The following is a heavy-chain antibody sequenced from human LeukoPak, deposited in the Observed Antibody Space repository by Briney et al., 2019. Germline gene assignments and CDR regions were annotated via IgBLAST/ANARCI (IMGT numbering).Heavy chain of an antibody. CDR3: ARDLPARCHSSTSCYSWFDP. Sequence: ASVKVSCKASGYTFTSYGISWVRQAPGQGLEWMGWISAYNGNTNYAQKLQGRVTMTTDASTSTAYMELRSLRSDDTAVYYCARDLPARCHSSTSCYSWFDPWGQGTLVTVSS. D-gene: IGHD2-2*02. V-gene: IGHV1-18*01. J-gene: IGHJ5*02. CDR1: GYTFTSYG. CDR2: ISAYNGNT.